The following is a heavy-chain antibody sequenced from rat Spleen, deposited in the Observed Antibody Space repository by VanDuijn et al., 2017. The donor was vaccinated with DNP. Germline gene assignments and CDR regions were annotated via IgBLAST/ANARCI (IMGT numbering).Heavy chain of an antibody. Sequence: EVQLVESGGGLVQPGRSLKLSCAASGFTFSNYGMAWVRQAPTKGLEWVASITNSGGSTYYRDSVKGRFTISRDNAKSTLYLQMDSLRAEDTATYYCTTDPHWYWGQGVMVTVSS. CDR3: TTDPHWY. CDR2: ITNSGGST. V-gene: IGHV5-27*01. CDR1: GFTFSNYG. J-gene: IGHJ2*01. D-gene: IGHD3-1*01.